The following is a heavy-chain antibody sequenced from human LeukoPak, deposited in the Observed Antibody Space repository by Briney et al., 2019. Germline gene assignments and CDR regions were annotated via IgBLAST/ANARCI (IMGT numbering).Heavy chain of an antibody. J-gene: IGHJ4*02. Sequence: SVKVSCKASGGTFSSYAISWVRQAPGQGLEWMGGIIPIFGTANYAQKFQGRVTITADESTSTAYMELSSLRSEDTAVYYCAREAYGGNSPFPFFDYWGQGTLVTVSS. D-gene: IGHD4-23*01. CDR3: AREAYGGNSPFPFFDY. V-gene: IGHV1-69*01. CDR1: GGTFSSYA. CDR2: IIPIFGTA.